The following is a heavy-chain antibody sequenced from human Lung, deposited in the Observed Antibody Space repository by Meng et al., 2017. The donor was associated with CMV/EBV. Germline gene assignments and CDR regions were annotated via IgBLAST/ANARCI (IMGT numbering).Heavy chain of an antibody. V-gene: IGHV3-30*04. CDR1: GFTLGNYA. D-gene: IGHD4-11*01. J-gene: IGHJ4*02. CDR2: LSYDENTK. Sequence: GESLKISCVASGFTLGNYAMHWVRQAPGKGLEWVAFLSYDENTKYYADSVKGRFTISRDISKNTLFLQMNSLRPEDTALYYCARDDYNNFPVDYWGQGTLVTVSS. CDR3: ARDDYNNFPVDY.